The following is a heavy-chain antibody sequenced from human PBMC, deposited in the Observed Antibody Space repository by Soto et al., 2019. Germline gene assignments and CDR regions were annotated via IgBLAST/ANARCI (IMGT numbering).Heavy chain of an antibody. Sequence: GASVKVSCKASGYTFTSYGISWVRQAPGQGLEWMGWISAYNGNTNYAQKLQGRVTMTTDTSTSTAYMELRSLRSDDTAVYYCARDGPWYYYDSSGYQTFDYWGQGTLVTVSS. D-gene: IGHD3-22*01. V-gene: IGHV1-18*01. J-gene: IGHJ4*02. CDR3: ARDGPWYYYDSSGYQTFDY. CDR1: GYTFTSYG. CDR2: ISAYNGNT.